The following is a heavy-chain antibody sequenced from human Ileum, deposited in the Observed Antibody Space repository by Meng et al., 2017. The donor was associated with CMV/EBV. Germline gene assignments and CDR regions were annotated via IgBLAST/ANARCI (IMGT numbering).Heavy chain of an antibody. CDR1: GFIFRNYV. CDR2: IDTGGTIT. J-gene: IGHJ4*02. D-gene: IGHD7-27*01. Sequence: GGSLRLSCAASGFIFRNYVMHWVRQGPGKGLEWVSRIDTGGTITSYADSVKGRFTISRDNAKNTVYLQMNSLRVEDTAVYYCAAWAHILAVAPTGDDYWGQGTLVTVSS. CDR3: AAWAHILAVAPTGDDY. V-gene: IGHV3-74*01.